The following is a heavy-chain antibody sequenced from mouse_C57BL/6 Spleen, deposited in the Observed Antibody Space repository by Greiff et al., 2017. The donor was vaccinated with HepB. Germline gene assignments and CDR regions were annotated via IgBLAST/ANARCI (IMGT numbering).Heavy chain of an antibody. D-gene: IGHD1-1*01. CDR1: GYAFSSSW. V-gene: IGHV1-82*01. CDR3: ARNYGSSYGSYYAMDY. CDR2: IYPGDGYT. J-gene: IGHJ4*01. Sequence: VQLQQSGPELVKPGASVKISCKASGYAFSSSWMNWVKQRPGKGLEWIGRIYPGDGYTNYNGKFKGKATLTADKSSSTAYMQLSSLTSEDSAVYFCARNYGSSYGSYYAMDYWGQGTSVTVSS.